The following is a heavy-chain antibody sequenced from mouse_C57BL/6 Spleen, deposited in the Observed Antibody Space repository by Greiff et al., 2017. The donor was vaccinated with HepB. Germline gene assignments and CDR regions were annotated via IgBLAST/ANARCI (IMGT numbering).Heavy chain of an antibody. CDR3: VRNDGYSSFDY. J-gene: IGHJ2*01. CDR2: IRSKSNNYAT. Sequence: EVKLVESGGGLVQPKGSLKLSCAASGFSFNTYAMNWVRQAPGKGLEWVARIRSKSNNYATYYADSVKDRFTISRDDSESMLYLQMNNLKTEDTAMYYCVRNDGYSSFDYWGQGTTLTVSS. V-gene: IGHV10-1*01. CDR1: GFSFNTYA. D-gene: IGHD2-3*01.